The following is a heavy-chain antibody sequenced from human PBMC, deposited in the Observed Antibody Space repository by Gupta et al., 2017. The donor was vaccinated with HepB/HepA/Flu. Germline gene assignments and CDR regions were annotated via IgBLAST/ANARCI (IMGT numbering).Heavy chain of an antibody. Sequence: QVQLIESGGGVVQPGKSLRLSCAASGFAFSTYGMHWVRQTPDRRLEWVALVSYNGRNQDYGDSVKGRFTISRDNSKNMVYLQMNSLRAEDTAVYYCAKDRISGFDSWGQGILVIVSS. D-gene: IGHD2/OR15-2a*01. CDR2: VSYNGRNQ. CDR3: AKDRISGFDS. J-gene: IGHJ4*02. CDR1: GFAFSTYG. V-gene: IGHV3-30*18.